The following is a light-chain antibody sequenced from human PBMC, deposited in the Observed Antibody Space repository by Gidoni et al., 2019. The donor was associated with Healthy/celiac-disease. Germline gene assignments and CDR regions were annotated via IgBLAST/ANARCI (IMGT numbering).Light chain of an antibody. CDR3: QQRSNWPRVT. CDR2: DAS. J-gene: IGKJ4*01. Sequence: EIVLTQSPATLSLSPGERATLSCRASQSVSSYLAWYQQKPGQAPRLLIYDASNRATGIPARFSGSGSGTDFTLTISRLEPEDFAVYYCQQRSNWPRVTFGGGTKVESK. CDR1: QSVSSY. V-gene: IGKV3-11*01.